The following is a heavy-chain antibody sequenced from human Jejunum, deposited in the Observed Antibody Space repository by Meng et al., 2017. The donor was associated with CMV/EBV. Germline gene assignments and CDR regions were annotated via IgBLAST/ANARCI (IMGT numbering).Heavy chain of an antibody. CDR3: ARGLYDSSWSTFDY. CDR2: AYYRSKWFY. D-gene: IGHD6-13*01. CDR1: GARVSSKSGA. J-gene: IGHJ4*02. Sequence: QARRPHSCPGLVKPSPTLSLISAISGARVSSKSGACNWIRQSPSRGLELLGRAYYRSKWFYDYALSVKSRININPDTSKNRFSLQLNSVTPEDTAVYYCARGLYDSSWSTFDYWGQGTLVTVSS. V-gene: IGHV6-1*01.